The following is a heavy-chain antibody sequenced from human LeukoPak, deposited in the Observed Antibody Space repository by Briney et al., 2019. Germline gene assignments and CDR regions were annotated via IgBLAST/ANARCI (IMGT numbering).Heavy chain of an antibody. J-gene: IGHJ6*02. Sequence: ASVKVSCKASGYTFTGYHMHWVRQAPGQGLEWMAWINPNSGATDYAQKFQGRVTMTRDTSISTAYMELSRLRSDDTVVYYCARAYYDFWSGYFLYGMDVWGQGTTVTVSS. CDR3: ARAYYDFWSGYFLYGMDV. CDR1: GYTFTGYH. CDR2: INPNSGAT. V-gene: IGHV1-2*02. D-gene: IGHD3-3*01.